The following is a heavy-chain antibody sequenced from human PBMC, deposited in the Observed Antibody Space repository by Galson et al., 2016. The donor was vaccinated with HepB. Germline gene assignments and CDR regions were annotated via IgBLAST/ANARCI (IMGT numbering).Heavy chain of an antibody. V-gene: IGHV5-51*01. J-gene: IGHJ4*02. CDR1: GSSFTHFW. Sequence: QSGAEVTKPGESLKISCKGSGSSFTHFWIGWVRQMPGKGLEWVGIIYPGDSDTRYSPSFQGQVTISADKSISTAYLQWSSLKASDTAMYFCARSQPLPLGVGTIDYWGQGTLVSVSS. D-gene: IGHD3-16*01. CDR3: ARSQPLPLGVGTIDY. CDR2: IYPGDSDT.